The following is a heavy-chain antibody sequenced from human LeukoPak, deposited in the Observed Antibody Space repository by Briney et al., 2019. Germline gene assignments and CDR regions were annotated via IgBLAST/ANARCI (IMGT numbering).Heavy chain of an antibody. Sequence: SQTLSLTCAISGDSVSSNSAAWNWIRQSPSSGLEWLGRTYYRSKWYNDYAVSVKSRITINPDTSKNQFSLQLNSVTPEDTAAYYCARAGGSYFSGAFDIWGQGTMVTVSS. V-gene: IGHV6-1*01. CDR1: GDSVSSNSAA. J-gene: IGHJ3*02. D-gene: IGHD1-26*01. CDR2: TYYRSKWYN. CDR3: ARAGGSYFSGAFDI.